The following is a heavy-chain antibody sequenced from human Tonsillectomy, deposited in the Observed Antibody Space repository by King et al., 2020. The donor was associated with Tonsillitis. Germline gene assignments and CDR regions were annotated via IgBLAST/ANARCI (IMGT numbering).Heavy chain of an antibody. CDR1: GLSLSSARMG. V-gene: IGHV2-26*01. D-gene: IGHD6-13*01. J-gene: IGHJ6*02. Sequence: TLKESGPVLVKPTETLTLTCTVSGLSLSSARMGVSWIRQPPGKALEWLAFIFSNDEKSYSRSLKSRLTISKDTSKSQVVLTMTNVDPVDTATYYCARISAAGWVYYGMDVWGQGTTVTVSS. CDR2: IFSNDEK. CDR3: ARISAAGWVYYGMDV.